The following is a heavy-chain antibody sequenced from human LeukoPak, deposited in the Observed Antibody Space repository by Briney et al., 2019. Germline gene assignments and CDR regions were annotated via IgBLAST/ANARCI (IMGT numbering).Heavy chain of an antibody. Sequence: SETLSLTCTVSGGSISSYYWSWIRQPPGKGLEWIGYIYYSGSTNYNPSLKSRVTISVDTSKNQFSLKLSSVTAADTAVYYCAREGGHSGSYIWGQGTLVTVSS. D-gene: IGHD1-26*01. CDR2: IYYSGST. CDR3: AREGGHSGSYI. J-gene: IGHJ4*02. CDR1: GGSISSYY. V-gene: IGHV4-59*01.